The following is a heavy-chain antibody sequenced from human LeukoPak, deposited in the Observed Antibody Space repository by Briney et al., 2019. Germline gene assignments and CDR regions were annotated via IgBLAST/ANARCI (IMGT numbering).Heavy chain of an antibody. D-gene: IGHD3-9*01. CDR3: ARSKDILTGYCFDY. CDR1: GGSFSGYY. Sequence: SETLSLTCAVYGGSFSGYYWSWIRQPPGKGLEWIGYIYYSGSTKYNPSLKSRVTISVDTSKKQFSLKLSSVTAADTAVYYCARSKDILTGYCFDYWGQGTLVTVSS. CDR2: IYYSGST. J-gene: IGHJ4*02. V-gene: IGHV4-59*01.